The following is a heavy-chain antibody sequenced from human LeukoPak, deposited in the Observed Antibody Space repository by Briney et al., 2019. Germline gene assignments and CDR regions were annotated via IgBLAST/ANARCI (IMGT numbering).Heavy chain of an antibody. J-gene: IGHJ3*02. Sequence: NTSETLSLTCTVSGGSISSYYWSWLRQPPGKGLEWIGYIYYSGSTNYNPSLKSRVTISVDTSKNQFSLKLSSVTAADTAVYYCARECGGDCPLDAFDIWGQGTMVTVSS. D-gene: IGHD2-21*02. CDR2: IYYSGST. CDR1: GGSISSYY. CDR3: ARECGGDCPLDAFDI. V-gene: IGHV4-59*01.